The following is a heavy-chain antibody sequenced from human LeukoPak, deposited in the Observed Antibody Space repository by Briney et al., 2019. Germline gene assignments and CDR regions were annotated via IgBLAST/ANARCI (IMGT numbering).Heavy chain of an antibody. CDR3: AIEFSSGYFNWFDT. J-gene: IGHJ5*01. CDR2: IIPIFGTA. Sequence: GSSVKVSCKASGGTFSSYAISWVRQAPGQGLEWMGGIIPIFGTANYAQKFQGRVTITADESTSTAYMELSSLRSEDTAVYYCAIEFSSGYFNWFDTWGQGTLVTVSS. CDR1: GGTFSSYA. D-gene: IGHD3-22*01. V-gene: IGHV1-69*01.